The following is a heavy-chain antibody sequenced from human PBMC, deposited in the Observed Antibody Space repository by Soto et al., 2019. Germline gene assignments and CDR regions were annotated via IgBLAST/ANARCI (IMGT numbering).Heavy chain of an antibody. V-gene: IGHV1-2*04. D-gene: IGHD3-16*01. CDR3: GRADRSSSPIYEYIWGCYGDAFDI. J-gene: IGHJ3*02. CDR2: INPNSGGT. Sequence: QVQLVQSGAEVKKPGASVKVSCKASGYTFTGYYMHWVRQAPGQGLEWMGWINPNSGGTNYAQKFQGWVTMTRDTSISTAYMELSRLRSDDRSVYYCGRADRSSSPIYEYIWGCYGDAFDIWGQGTMVTVSS. CDR1: GYTFTGYY.